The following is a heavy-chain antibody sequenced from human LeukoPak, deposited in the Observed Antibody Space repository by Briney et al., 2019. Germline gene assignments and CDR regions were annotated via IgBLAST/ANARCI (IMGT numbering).Heavy chain of an antibody. J-gene: IGHJ4*02. V-gene: IGHV4-34*01. CDR3: ARHPFSDPFDY. CDR1: GGSFSGYY. Sequence: SETLSLTCAVYGGSFSGYYWSWIRQPPGKGLEWIGEINHSGSTNYNPSLKSRVTISVDTSKNQFFLKLSSVTAADTAVYYCARHPFSDPFDYWGQGTLVTVSS. D-gene: IGHD2-21*02. CDR2: INHSGST.